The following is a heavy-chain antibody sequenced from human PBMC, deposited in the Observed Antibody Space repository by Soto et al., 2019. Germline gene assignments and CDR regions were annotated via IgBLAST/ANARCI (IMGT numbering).Heavy chain of an antibody. Sequence: GASVKVSCKASGGTFSIYAISWVRQAPGQGLEWMGGIIPIFGTANYAQKFQGRVTITADKSTSTAYMELSSLRSEDTAVYYCARPGGFGDRHFDYWGQGTLVTVSS. CDR1: GGTFSIYA. D-gene: IGHD3-10*01. CDR3: ARPGGFGDRHFDY. CDR2: IIPIFGTA. V-gene: IGHV1-69*06. J-gene: IGHJ4*02.